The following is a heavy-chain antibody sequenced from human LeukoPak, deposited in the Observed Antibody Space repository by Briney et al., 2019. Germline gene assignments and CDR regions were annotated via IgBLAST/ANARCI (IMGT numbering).Heavy chain of an antibody. J-gene: IGHJ4*02. Sequence: GGSLRLSCAASGFTFSSYAMHWVRQAPGKGLEWVAVISYDGSNKYYADSVKGRFTISRDNAKNSLYLQMNSLRAEDTAVYYCARMALDSSGWYEDYWGQGTLVTVSS. V-gene: IGHV3-30*04. CDR3: ARMALDSSGWYEDY. CDR2: ISYDGSNK. CDR1: GFTFSSYA. D-gene: IGHD6-19*01.